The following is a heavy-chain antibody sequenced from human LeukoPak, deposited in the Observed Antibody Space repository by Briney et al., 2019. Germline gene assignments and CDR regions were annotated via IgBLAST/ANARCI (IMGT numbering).Heavy chain of an antibody. V-gene: IGHV3-33*06. D-gene: IGHD1-26*01. CDR3: AKDSGSYYGADY. CDR2: IWYDGSNK. Sequence: GRSLRLSCAASGFTFSSYGMHWVRQAPGKGLEWVAVIWYDGSNKYYADSVKGRLTISRDNSKNTLYLQMNSLRAEDTAVYYCAKDSGSYYGADYWGQGTLVTVSS. J-gene: IGHJ4*02. CDR1: GFTFSSYG.